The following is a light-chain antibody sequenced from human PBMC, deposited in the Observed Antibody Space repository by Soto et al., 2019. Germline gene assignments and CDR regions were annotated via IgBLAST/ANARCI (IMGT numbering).Light chain of an antibody. Sequence: DIQMTQSPSTLSASVGDRVTITCRASQNINTWLSWYHQAPGEPPKLLIFKASRLQSGVPSRFSGGGSATRFTLTINGLQPDDFGTCYCMQSSNYVWTFGQGTKVEVK. V-gene: IGKV1-5*03. J-gene: IGKJ1*01. CDR2: KAS. CDR3: MQSSNYVWT. CDR1: QNINTW.